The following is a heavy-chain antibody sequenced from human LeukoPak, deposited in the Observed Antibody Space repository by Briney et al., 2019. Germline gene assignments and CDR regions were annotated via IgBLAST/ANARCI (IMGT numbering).Heavy chain of an antibody. D-gene: IGHD3-3*01. J-gene: IGHJ3*02. CDR1: GGSFSGYY. CDR3: ARDRMRWSGLNAFDI. V-gene: IGHV4-34*01. Sequence: PSETLSLTCAVYGGSFSGYYWSWLRQPPGKGLEWIGEINHSGSTNYNPSLKSRVTISVDTSKNQFSLKLSSVTAADTAVYYCARDRMRWSGLNAFDIWGQGTMVTVSS. CDR2: INHSGST.